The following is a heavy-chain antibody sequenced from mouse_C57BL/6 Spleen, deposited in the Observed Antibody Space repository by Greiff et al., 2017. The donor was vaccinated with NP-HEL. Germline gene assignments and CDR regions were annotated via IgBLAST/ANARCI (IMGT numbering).Heavy chain of an antibody. J-gene: IGHJ2*01. CDR2: IYPGDGDT. Sequence: QVQLQQSGPELVKPGASVKISCKASGYAFSSSWMNWVKQRPGKGLEWIGRIYPGDGDTNYNGKFKGKATLTADKSSSTAYMQLSSLTSEDSAVYFCARWGIYYGNSYYFDYWGQGTTLTVSS. D-gene: IGHD2-1*01. CDR1: GYAFSSSW. CDR3: ARWGIYYGNSYYFDY. V-gene: IGHV1-82*01.